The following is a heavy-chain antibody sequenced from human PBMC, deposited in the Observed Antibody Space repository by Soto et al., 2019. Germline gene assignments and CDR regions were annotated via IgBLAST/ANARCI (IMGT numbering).Heavy chain of an antibody. J-gene: IGHJ6*03. V-gene: IGHV4-59*08. CDR2: IFYTGIT. D-gene: IGHD3-22*01. Sequence: SETMSLTCTVSGGSISSYYWSWIRQTPGKGLEWTGHIFYTGITKYNSSLRSRVTISLDTSKTQFSLTLKSVTAADTSVYYCAIRGFGLFYYGTSGSPDFYYYNMDVWGQGTTVT. CDR3: AIRGFGLFYYGTSGSPDFYYYNMDV. CDR1: GGSISSYY.